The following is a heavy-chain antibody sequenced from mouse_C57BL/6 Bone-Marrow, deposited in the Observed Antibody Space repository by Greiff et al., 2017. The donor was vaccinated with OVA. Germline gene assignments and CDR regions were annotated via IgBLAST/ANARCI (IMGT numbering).Heavy chain of an antibody. V-gene: IGHV5-15*01. CDR3: ARHSSGTGLDY. D-gene: IGHD4-1*01. J-gene: IGHJ2*01. CDR1: GFTFSDYG. CDR2: ISNLAYSI. Sequence: DVKLVESGGGLVQPGGSLKLSCAASGFTFSDYGMAWVRQAPRKGPEWVAFISNLAYSIYYADTVTGRFTISRENAKNTLYLELSSLGSEDTARYYCARHSSGTGLDYWGQGTTLTVAS.